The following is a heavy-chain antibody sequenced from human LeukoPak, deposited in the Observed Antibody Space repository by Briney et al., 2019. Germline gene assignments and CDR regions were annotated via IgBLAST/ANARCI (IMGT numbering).Heavy chain of an antibody. J-gene: IGHJ4*02. D-gene: IGHD6-13*01. Sequence: PGGSLRLSCAASGFTFSTYWMHWVRQAPGKGLVWVSRINSDGSSTTYADSVRGRFTTSRDNAKNTLYLQMSSLRVEDTAVYYCVRVEVAATATKPDYWGQGTLVTVSS. CDR3: VRVEVAATATKPDY. CDR1: GFTFSTYW. CDR2: INSDGSST. V-gene: IGHV3-74*01.